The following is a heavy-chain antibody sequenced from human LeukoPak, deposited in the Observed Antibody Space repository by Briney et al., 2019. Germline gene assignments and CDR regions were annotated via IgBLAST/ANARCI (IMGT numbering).Heavy chain of an antibody. Sequence: SGTLSLTCAVSGGSINSNYWWTWVRQSPGKGLEWIGEIYHTGSVNYNLSLESRVTISRDRSKNQFSLMLRSVTAADTAVYYCARSYYFDYWGQGTLVTVSS. J-gene: IGHJ4*02. CDR3: ARSYYFDY. D-gene: IGHD3-10*01. CDR1: GGSINSNYW. V-gene: IGHV4-4*02. CDR2: IYHTGSV.